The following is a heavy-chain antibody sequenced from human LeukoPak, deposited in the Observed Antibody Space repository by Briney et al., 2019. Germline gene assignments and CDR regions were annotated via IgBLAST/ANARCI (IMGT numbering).Heavy chain of an antibody. D-gene: IGHD3-22*01. J-gene: IGHJ3*02. CDR2: ICTAGDP. V-gene: IGHV3-13*05. CDR3: ARGSDYYDSSGPDAFDI. Sequence: GGSLRLSCAASGFTFSSYDMHWVRQATGKGLEWVSAICTAGDPYYPGSVKGRFTISRENAKNSLYLQMNSLRAGDTAVYYCARGSDYYDSSGPDAFDIWGQGTMVTVSS. CDR1: GFTFSSYD.